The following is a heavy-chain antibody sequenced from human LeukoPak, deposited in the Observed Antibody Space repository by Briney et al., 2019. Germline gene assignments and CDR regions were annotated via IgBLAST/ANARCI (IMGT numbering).Heavy chain of an antibody. Sequence: GGSLRLSCAASGFTFSSYSMNWVRQAPGKGLEWVSYISSSSSTIYYADSVKGRFTISRDNAKNSLYLQMNSLRAEDTAVYYCARAGHSYGSPFDYWGQGTLVTVSS. CDR3: ARAGHSYGSPFDY. J-gene: IGHJ4*02. V-gene: IGHV3-48*04. CDR2: ISSSSSTI. CDR1: GFTFSSYS. D-gene: IGHD5-18*01.